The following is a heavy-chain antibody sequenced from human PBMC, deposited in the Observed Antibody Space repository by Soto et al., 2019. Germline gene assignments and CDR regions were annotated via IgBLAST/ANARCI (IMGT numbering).Heavy chain of an antibody. CDR1: GFTFSSYA. Sequence: QVQLVESGGGVVQPGRSLRLSCAASGFTFSSYAMHWVRQAPGKGLEWVAVISYDGSNKYYADSVKGRFTISRDNSKNPLYLQMNSLRAEDTAVYFRARGAQWRSYFDYWGQGTLVTVSS. CDR3: ARGAQWRSYFDY. D-gene: IGHD6-19*01. J-gene: IGHJ4*02. V-gene: IGHV3-30-3*01. CDR2: ISYDGSNK.